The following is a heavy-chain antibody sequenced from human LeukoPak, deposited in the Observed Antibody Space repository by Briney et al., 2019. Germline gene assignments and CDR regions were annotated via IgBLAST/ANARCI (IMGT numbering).Heavy chain of an antibody. CDR2: INSDGSST. V-gene: IGHV3-74*01. Sequence: PGGFLRLSCAASGFTFSSYSMNWVRQAPGKGLVWVSRINSDGSSTSYADSVKGRFTISRDNAKNTLYLQMNSLRAEDTAVYYCARWVAAAGYWGQGTLVTVSS. J-gene: IGHJ4*02. CDR1: GFTFSSYS. CDR3: ARWVAAAGY. D-gene: IGHD6-13*01.